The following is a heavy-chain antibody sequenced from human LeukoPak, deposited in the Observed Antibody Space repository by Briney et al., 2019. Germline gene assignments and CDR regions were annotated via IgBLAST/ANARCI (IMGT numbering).Heavy chain of an antibody. CDR3: SRDRHCGL. CDR2: IYSGGST. CDR1: GFTVSNNY. D-gene: IGHD2-21*01. V-gene: IGHV3-66*01. Sequence: GGSLRLSCAASGFTVSNNYMRWVRQAPGKGLEWVSLIYSGGSTYYADSVKGRFIISRDNSKNTLYLQMNSLRAEDTAVYYCSRDRHCGLWGQGTRVTVSS. J-gene: IGHJ4*02.